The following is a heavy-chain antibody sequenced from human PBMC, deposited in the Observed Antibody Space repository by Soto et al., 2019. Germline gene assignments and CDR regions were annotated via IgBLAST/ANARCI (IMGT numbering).Heavy chain of an antibody. CDR2: IYYSGST. V-gene: IGHV4-31*03. CDR3: ARVSHYGDYPYYSYGMVV. Sequence: PSETLSLTCTVSGGSISSGGYYWSWIRQHPGKGLEWIGYIYYSGSTYYNPSLKSRVTISVDTSKNQFSLKLSSVTAADTAVYYSARVSHYGDYPYYSYGMVVWRQGTTVTVSS. J-gene: IGHJ6*02. D-gene: IGHD4-17*01. CDR1: GGSISSGGYY.